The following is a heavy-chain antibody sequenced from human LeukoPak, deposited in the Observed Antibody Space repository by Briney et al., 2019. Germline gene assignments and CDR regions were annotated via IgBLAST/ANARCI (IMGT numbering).Heavy chain of an antibody. CDR1: GGSLSSGDYY. D-gene: IGHD5-12*01. Sequence: SSETLSLTCTVSGGSLSSGDYYWSWIRQPPGKGLEWIGYIYYSGSTYYNPSLKSRVIISVDKSKNQFSLKLSSVTAADTAVYYCARVGAGFRVASFDYWGQGTLVTVSS. J-gene: IGHJ4*02. CDR3: ARVGAGFRVASFDY. CDR2: IYYSGST. V-gene: IGHV4-30-4*01.